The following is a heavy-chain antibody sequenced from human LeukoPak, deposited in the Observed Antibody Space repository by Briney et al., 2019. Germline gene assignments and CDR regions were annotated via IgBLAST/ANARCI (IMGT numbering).Heavy chain of an antibody. J-gene: IGHJ4*02. Sequence: SETLSLTCTVSGGSISSYYGSWIRQPPGKGLEWIGYIYYSGSTNYNPSLKSRVTISVDTSKNQFSLKLSSVPAADTAVYYCAREVDCSGGSCYHFDYWGQGTLVTVSS. D-gene: IGHD2-15*01. V-gene: IGHV4-59*13. CDR3: AREVDCSGGSCYHFDY. CDR1: GGSISSYY. CDR2: IYYSGST.